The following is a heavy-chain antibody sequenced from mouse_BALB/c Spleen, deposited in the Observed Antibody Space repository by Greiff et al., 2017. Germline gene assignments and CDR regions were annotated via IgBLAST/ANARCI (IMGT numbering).Heavy chain of an antibody. J-gene: IGHJ2*01. V-gene: IGHV7-3*02. Sequence: EVQLVESGGGLVQPGGSLRLSCATSGFTFTDYYMSWVRQPPGKALEWLGFIRNKANGYTTEYSASVKGRFTISRDNSQSILYLQMNTLRAEDSATYYCARDLNWDNWGQGTTLTVSS. D-gene: IGHD4-1*02. CDR1: GFTFTDYY. CDR3: ARDLNWDN. CDR2: IRNKANGYTT.